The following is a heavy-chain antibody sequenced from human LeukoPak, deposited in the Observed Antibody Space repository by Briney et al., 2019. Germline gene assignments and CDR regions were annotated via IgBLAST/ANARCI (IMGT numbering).Heavy chain of an antibody. CDR1: GGSISSYY. CDR3: ARFGKWLVRYYFDY. Sequence: PSETLSLTCTVSGGSISSYYWSWIRQPPGKGLEWIGYIYYSGSTNYNPSLKSRVTISVDTSKNQFSLKLSSVTAADTAVYYCARFGKWLVRYYFDYWGQGTLVTVSP. D-gene: IGHD6-19*01. J-gene: IGHJ4*02. CDR2: IYYSGST. V-gene: IGHV4-59*01.